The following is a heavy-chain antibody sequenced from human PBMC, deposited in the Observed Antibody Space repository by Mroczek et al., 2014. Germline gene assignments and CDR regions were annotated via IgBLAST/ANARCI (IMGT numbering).Heavy chain of an antibody. D-gene: IGHD6-13*01. J-gene: IGHJ4*02. CDR1: GGSISSGSYY. CDR2: IYTSGST. Sequence: QVQLQESGPGLVKPSQTLSLTCTVSGGSISSGSYYWSWIRQPAGKGLEWIGRIYTSGSTNYNPSLKSRVTISVDTSKNQFSLKLSSVTAADTAVYYCARDPGIAAAGYYFDYWGQGTLVTVSS. CDR3: ARDPGIAAAGYYFDY. V-gene: IGHV4-61*02.